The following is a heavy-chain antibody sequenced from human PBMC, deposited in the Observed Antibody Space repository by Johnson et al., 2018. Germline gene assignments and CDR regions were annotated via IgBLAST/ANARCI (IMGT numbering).Heavy chain of an antibody. Sequence: QVQLVESGAEVKKPGASGKVSCKASGYTFTSYDINWVRQATGQGPEWMGWMNPNSGNTGYAQKFQGRVTLTRNTSISTAYMELSSLRSDDTAVYYCARAFCSSTSCYPKDAFDIWGQGTMVTVSS. CDR2: MNPNSGNT. CDR1: GYTFTSYD. D-gene: IGHD2-2*01. V-gene: IGHV1-8*01. CDR3: ARAFCSSTSCYPKDAFDI. J-gene: IGHJ3*02.